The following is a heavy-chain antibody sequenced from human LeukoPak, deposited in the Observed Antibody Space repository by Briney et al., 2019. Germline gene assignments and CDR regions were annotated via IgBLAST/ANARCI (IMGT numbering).Heavy chain of an antibody. D-gene: IGHD2-21*02. CDR2: IYSSGST. CDR3: ARFAYCGGHCWYYFDY. J-gene: IGHJ4*02. Sequence: SQTLSLTCSVSGGSISSGDYYWSWIRQPPGEGLEWIGYIYSSGSTNYNPSLKSRVTISVDTSKNQFSLKLNSVTAADTAVYYCARFAYCGGHCWYYFDYWGQGSLVTVSS. CDR1: GGSISSGDYY. V-gene: IGHV4-61*08.